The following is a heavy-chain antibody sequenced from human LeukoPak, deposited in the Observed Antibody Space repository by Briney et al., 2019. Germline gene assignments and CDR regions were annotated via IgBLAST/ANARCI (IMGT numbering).Heavy chain of an antibody. D-gene: IGHD6-19*01. CDR2: INSDGSST. CDR1: GFTFSSYW. V-gene: IGHV3-74*01. Sequence: GGSLRLSCAASGFTFSSYWMHWVRQAPGKGLVWVSRINSDGSSTSYADSVKGRFTISRDNAKNTLYLQMNSLRAEDTAVYYCARGGIAVAGTGEIDYWGQGALVTVSS. CDR3: ARGGIAVAGTGEIDY. J-gene: IGHJ4*02.